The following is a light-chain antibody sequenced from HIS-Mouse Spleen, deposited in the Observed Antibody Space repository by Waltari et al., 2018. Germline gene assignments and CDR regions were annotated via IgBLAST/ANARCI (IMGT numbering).Light chain of an antibody. V-gene: IGLV1-40*01. CDR1: SSNIGAGYD. CDR3: QSYDSSLSGYWV. CDR2: GNT. Sequence: QSVLTQPPSVSGAPGQRVTISCTGSSSNIGAGYDVHWYQQLPGTAPKLLIYGNTNRPAGVPDRVSGSKSGNSASLAITGLQAEDEADYYCQSYDSSLSGYWVFGGGTKLTVL. J-gene: IGLJ3*02.